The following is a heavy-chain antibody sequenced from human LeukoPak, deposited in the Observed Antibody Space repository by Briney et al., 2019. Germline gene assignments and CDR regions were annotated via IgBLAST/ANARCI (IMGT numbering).Heavy chain of an antibody. J-gene: IGHJ4*02. D-gene: IGHD5-12*01. Sequence: GGSLRLSCAASGFTFTNYWMHWVRQSPGKGLVGVSRINSNGSSTSYADSVKGRFTISRDNAKNTLHLQMTSLRAEDTALYYCAKGGATICDNWGQGTLVTVSS. CDR3: AKGGATICDN. CDR2: INSNGSST. CDR1: GFTFTNYW. V-gene: IGHV3-74*01.